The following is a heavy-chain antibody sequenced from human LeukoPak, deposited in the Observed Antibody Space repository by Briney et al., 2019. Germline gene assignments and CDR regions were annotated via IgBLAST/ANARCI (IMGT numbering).Heavy chain of an antibody. CDR2: IIPILGIA. Sequence: ASVKVSCKASGGTFSSYAISWVRQAPGQGLEWMGRIIPILGIANYAQKFQGRVTITADKSTSTAYMELSSLRSEDTAVYYCARDGYNYGYFGYWGQGTLVTVSS. CDR1: GGTFSSYA. D-gene: IGHD5-24*01. J-gene: IGHJ4*02. CDR3: ARDGYNYGYFGY. V-gene: IGHV1-69*04.